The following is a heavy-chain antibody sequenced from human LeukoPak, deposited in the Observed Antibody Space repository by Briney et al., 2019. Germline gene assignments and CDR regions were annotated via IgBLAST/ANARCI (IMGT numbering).Heavy chain of an antibody. Sequence: RGSLRLSCAVSGFTFSSYWMHWVRQAPGKGLVWVSRIHSDGSSTTYADSVKGRFTISRDTAKNTLYLQMNGLRAEDTAVYYCARGGTYGSIDYWGQGTLVTVSS. CDR3: ARGGTYGSIDY. D-gene: IGHD3-10*01. J-gene: IGHJ4*02. CDR2: IHSDGSST. V-gene: IGHV3-74*03. CDR1: GFTFSSYW.